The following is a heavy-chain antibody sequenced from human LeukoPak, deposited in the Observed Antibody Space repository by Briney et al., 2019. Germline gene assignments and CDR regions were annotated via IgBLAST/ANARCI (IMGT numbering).Heavy chain of an antibody. J-gene: IGHJ3*02. D-gene: IGHD1-1*01. CDR1: GGSISSYY. CDR3: ARETISTTGTTASLKPFDI. CDR2: IYYSGST. Sequence: SETLSLTCTVSGGSISSYYWSWIRQPPGKGLEWIGYIYYSGSTNYNPSLKSRVTISVDTSKNQFSLKLSSVTAADTAVYYCARETISTTGTTASLKPFDIWGQGTMVTVSS. V-gene: IGHV4-59*12.